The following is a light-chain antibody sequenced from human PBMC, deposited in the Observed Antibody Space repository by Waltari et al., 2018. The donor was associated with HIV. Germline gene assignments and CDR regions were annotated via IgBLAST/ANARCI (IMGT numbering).Light chain of an antibody. J-gene: IGKJ4*01. V-gene: IGKV1-12*01. CDR1: RAVATW. Sequence: DIQMTQSPASLSASLGDTVTLTCRASRAVATWIGWYQVRRGRAPKLLISDASKLQRGVSSRFSGGGSGTSFTLNITDLQPDDFAIYICQQGSNFPLTFGGGTRVEMK. CDR3: QQGSNFPLT. CDR2: DAS.